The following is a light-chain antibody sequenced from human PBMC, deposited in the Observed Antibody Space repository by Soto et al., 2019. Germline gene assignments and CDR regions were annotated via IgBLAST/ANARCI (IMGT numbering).Light chain of an antibody. CDR3: QQYNKWPRT. J-gene: IGKJ1*01. Sequence: IVMTQSPATLSVSPGERATLSCRASQSVNIHLAWYQQKPGQAPRLLIYGASARATGIPAKFSGSGSGTEFTLTISSLQSEDFAVYYCQQYNKWPRTFGQGTKVEIK. CDR1: QSVNIH. CDR2: GAS. V-gene: IGKV3D-15*01.